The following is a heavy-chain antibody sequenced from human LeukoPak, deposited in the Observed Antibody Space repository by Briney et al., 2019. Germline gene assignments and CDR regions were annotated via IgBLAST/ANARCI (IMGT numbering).Heavy chain of an antibody. CDR1: GFTFSSYA. Sequence: GGSLRLSYAASGFTFSSYAMHWVRQAPGKGLEWVAVISYDGSNKYYADSVKGRFTISRDNSKNTLYLQMNSLRAEDTAVYYCARDLYCGGDCYFFDYWGQGTLVTVSS. J-gene: IGHJ4*02. CDR2: ISYDGSNK. CDR3: ARDLYCGGDCYFFDY. V-gene: IGHV3-30-3*01. D-gene: IGHD2-21*02.